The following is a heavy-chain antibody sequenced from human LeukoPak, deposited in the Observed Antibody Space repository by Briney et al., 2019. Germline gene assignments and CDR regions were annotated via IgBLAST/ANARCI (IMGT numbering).Heavy chain of an antibody. CDR1: GFTFSSYG. CDR2: ISGSGGST. J-gene: IGHJ5*02. V-gene: IGHV3-23*01. Sequence: GGSLRLSCAASGFTFSSYGMSWVRQAPGKGLEWVSAISGSGGSTYYADSVKGRFTISRDNSKNTLYLQMNSLRAEDTAAYYCAKVLLWFGEFNWFDPWGQGTLVTVSS. CDR3: AKVLLWFGEFNWFDP. D-gene: IGHD3-10*01.